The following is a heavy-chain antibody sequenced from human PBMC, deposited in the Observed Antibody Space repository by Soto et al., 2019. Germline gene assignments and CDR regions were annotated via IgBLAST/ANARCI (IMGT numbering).Heavy chain of an antibody. V-gene: IGHV3-48*03. CDR1: GFTFSSYE. Sequence: EVQLVESGGGLVQPGGSLRLSCAASGFTFSSYEMNWVRQAPGKGLEWVSYISSSGSTIYYADSVKGRFTIPRDNAKNSLDLQINSLRAEDTAGYYCASSVHYYYYGMDVWGQGTTVTVSS. J-gene: IGHJ6*02. CDR3: ASSVHYYYYGMDV. D-gene: IGHD1-26*01. CDR2: ISSSGSTI.